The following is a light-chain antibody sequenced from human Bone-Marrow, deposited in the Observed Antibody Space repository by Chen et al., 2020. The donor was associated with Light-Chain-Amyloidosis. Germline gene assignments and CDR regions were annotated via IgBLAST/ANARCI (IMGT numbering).Light chain of an antibody. CDR2: EVS. Sequence: SALTQPASVSGSPGQSITISCTGTSCDVGTYNYVSWYQQHPGKAPKFMIYEVSNRPSGVSNRFSGSKSGNTASLTISGLQAEDEADYYCSSFTSSSSYVFGPGTKVTVL. CDR1: SCDVGTYNY. CDR3: SSFTSSSSYV. J-gene: IGLJ1*01. V-gene: IGLV2-14*01.